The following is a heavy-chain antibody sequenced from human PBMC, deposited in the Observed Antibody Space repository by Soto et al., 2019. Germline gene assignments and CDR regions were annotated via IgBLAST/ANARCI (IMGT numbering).Heavy chain of an antibody. J-gene: IGHJ6*02. D-gene: IGHD3-10*01. CDR3: AREPYYYGSGMDV. CDR1: GGSISSGGYY. CDR2: IYYSGST. V-gene: IGHV4-31*03. Sequence: QVQLQESGPGLVKPSQTLSLTCTVSGGSISSGGYYWSWIRQHPGKGLEWIGYIYYSGSTYYNPSLTSRGTISVDTSKNQFSLKLSSVTAADTAVYYCAREPYYYGSGMDVWGQGTTVTVSS.